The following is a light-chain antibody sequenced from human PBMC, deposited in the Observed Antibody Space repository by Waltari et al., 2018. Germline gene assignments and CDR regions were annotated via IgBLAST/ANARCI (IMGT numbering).Light chain of an antibody. CDR3: GTWDSSLSAGV. V-gene: IGLV1-51*01. CDR1: SPNIGNNY. CDR2: DYN. Sequence: QSVLTQPPSVSAAPGQKVTISCSGSSPNIGNNYVSWYQQLPGTAPKLLIYDYNKRPSGIPDRFSGSRSGTSATLAITGLQTGDEADYYCGTWDSSLSAGVFGGGTRLTVL. J-gene: IGLJ3*02.